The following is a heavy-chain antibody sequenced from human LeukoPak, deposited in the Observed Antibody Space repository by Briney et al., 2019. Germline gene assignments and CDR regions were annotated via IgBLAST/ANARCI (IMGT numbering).Heavy chain of an antibody. CDR1: GFTFSTYN. D-gene: IGHD6-6*01. CDR3: ARYKQLVQGGGVY. V-gene: IGHV3-21*01. J-gene: IGHJ4*02. Sequence: PGGSLRLSCAASGFTFSTYNMNWVRQAPGKGLEWVSSISSSSSYIYYADSVKGRFTISRDDAKNSLFLQMDTLRAEDTAVYYCARYKQLVQGGGVYWGQGTLVTVSS. CDR2: ISSSSSYI.